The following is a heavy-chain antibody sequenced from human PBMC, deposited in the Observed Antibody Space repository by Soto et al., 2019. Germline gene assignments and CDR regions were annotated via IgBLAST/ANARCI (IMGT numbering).Heavy chain of an antibody. CDR3: ARESRAIMITFGGQGDYFDY. J-gene: IGHJ4*02. CDR2: IYYSGST. CDR1: GGSISSGGYY. Sequence: QVQLQESGPGLVKPSQTLSLTCTVSGGSISSGGYYWSWIRQHPGKGLEWIGYIYYSGSTYYNPSLKSRVTISVDTSKNQFSLKLSSVTAADTAVYYCARESRAIMITFGGQGDYFDYWGQGTLVTVSS. D-gene: IGHD3-16*01. V-gene: IGHV4-31*03.